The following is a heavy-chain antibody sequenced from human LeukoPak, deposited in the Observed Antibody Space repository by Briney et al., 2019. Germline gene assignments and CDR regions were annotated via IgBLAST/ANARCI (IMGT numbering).Heavy chain of an antibody. D-gene: IGHD2-2*01. CDR2: INQDGSEK. J-gene: IGHJ4*02. V-gene: IGHV3-7*01. CDR3: ARGGTSGYSSTRHFWGGNYYFDY. CDR1: GFTFDDYW. Sequence: GGSLRLSCGASGFTFDDYWMSWVRQAPGQGLEWVANINQDGSEKYYLDSAKGRFTISRDNARNSPYLQVNSLRAEDTAVYYCARGGTSGYSSTRHFWGGNYYFDYWGQGTLVTVSS.